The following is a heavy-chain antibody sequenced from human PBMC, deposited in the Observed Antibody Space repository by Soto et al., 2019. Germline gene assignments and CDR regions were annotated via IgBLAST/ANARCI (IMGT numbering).Heavy chain of an antibody. CDR3: ARVSSGPKKMYYFDY. Sequence: SGPTLVNPTQTLTLTCTFSGFSLSTSGMCVRWIRQPPGKALEWLALIDWDDDKYYSTSLKTRLTISKDTSKNQVVLTMTNMDPVDTATYYCARVSSGPKKMYYFDYWGQGTLVTVSS. V-gene: IGHV2-70*01. CDR2: IDWDDDK. CDR1: GFSLSTSGMC. D-gene: IGHD6-19*01. J-gene: IGHJ4*02.